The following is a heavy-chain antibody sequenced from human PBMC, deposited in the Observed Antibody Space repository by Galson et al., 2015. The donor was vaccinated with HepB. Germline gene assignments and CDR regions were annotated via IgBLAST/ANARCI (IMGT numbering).Heavy chain of an antibody. J-gene: IGHJ5*02. Sequence: SVKVSCKASGYTFTSYYMHWVRQAPGQGLEWMGIINPSGGSTSYAQKFQGRVTMTRDTSTSTVYMELSSLRSEDTAVYYCARDISIAAAGTSWFDPWGQGTLVTVSS. CDR1: GYTFTSYY. D-gene: IGHD6-13*01. CDR2: INPSGGST. V-gene: IGHV1-46*01. CDR3: ARDISIAAAGTSWFDP.